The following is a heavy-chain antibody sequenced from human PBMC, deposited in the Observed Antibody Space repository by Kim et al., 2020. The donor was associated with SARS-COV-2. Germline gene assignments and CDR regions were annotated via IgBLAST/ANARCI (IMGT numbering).Heavy chain of an antibody. D-gene: IGHD3-10*01. CDR1: GFTFSSYA. CDR3: AKYYYGSGSSPGDY. Sequence: GGSLRLSCAASGFTFSSYAMSWVRQAPGKGLEWVSAISGSGGSTYYADSVKGRFTISRDNSKNTLYLQMNSLRAEDTAVYYCAKYYYGSGSSPGDYWGQGTLVTVSS. V-gene: IGHV3-23*01. J-gene: IGHJ4*02. CDR2: ISGSGGST.